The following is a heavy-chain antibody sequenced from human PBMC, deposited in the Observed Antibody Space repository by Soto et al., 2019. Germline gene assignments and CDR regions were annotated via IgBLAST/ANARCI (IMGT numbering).Heavy chain of an antibody. CDR1: GFIFSNAW. D-gene: IGHD3-16*01. CDR2: IKSKINGGTA. CDR3: SAGLGKTDTDE. J-gene: IGHJ4*01. V-gene: IGHV3-15*07. Sequence: PGGSLRLSCAASGFIFSNAWINWVRQVPGKGLEWVGRIKSKINGGTADYAAPVQGRFAVSRDDSKNTLYLQMNSLKTEDTAVYYCSAGLGKTDTDEWGHGTPVTVSS.